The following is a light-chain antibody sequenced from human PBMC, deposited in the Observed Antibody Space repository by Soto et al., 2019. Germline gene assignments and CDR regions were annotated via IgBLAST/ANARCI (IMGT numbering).Light chain of an antibody. CDR3: SSYAGSNNFVV. CDR2: EVS. CDR1: SSDVGGYNY. Sequence: QSALTQPPSASGSPGQSVTISCTGTSSDVGGYNYVSWYQQHPGKAPKLMIYEVSRRPSGVPDRFSGSKSANTASLTVSGLQADYEADYYCSSYAGSNNFVVFGGGTKLTVL. V-gene: IGLV2-8*01. J-gene: IGLJ2*01.